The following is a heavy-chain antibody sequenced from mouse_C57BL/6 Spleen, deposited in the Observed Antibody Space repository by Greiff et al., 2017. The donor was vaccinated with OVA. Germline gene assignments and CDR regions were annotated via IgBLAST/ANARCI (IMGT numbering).Heavy chain of an antibody. CDR1: GFTFSDYG. D-gene: IGHD2-1*01. CDR3: ARALYGNSYFDY. CDR2: ISSGSSTI. J-gene: IGHJ2*01. V-gene: IGHV5-17*01. Sequence: EVQLVESGGGLVKPGGSLKLSCAASGFTFSDYGMHWVRQAPEKGLEWVAYISSGSSTIYYADTVKGRFTISRDNAKNTLFLQMTSLRSEDTAMYYCARALYGNSYFDYWGQGTTLTVSS.